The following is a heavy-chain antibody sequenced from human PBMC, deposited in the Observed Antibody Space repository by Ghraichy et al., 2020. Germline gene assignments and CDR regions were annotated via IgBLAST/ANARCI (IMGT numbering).Heavy chain of an antibody. CDR3: AKYNGISAPFES. Sequence: GGSLRLSCAVSGFTFYTYPMTWVRQPPGKGLEWVSSISGRGADTYYGDSVKGRFTISRDNSRNTLYLQMNNLRAEDTAIYYCAKYNGISAPFESWGPGTLVTVSS. CDR2: ISGRGADT. J-gene: IGHJ4*02. D-gene: IGHD1-26*01. V-gene: IGHV3-23*01. CDR1: GFTFYTYP.